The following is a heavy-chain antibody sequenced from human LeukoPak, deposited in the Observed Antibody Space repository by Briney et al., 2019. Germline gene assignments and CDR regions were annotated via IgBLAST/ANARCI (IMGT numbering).Heavy chain of an antibody. CDR2: IWYDGSNK. J-gene: IGHJ4*02. D-gene: IGHD3-10*01. CDR1: GFTFSSYG. CDR3: ARDGRFGELIDY. V-gene: IGHV3-33*01. Sequence: GGSLRLSCAASGFTFSSYGMHWVRQAPGKGPEWVAVIWYDGSNKYYADSVKGRFTISRDNSKNTLYLQMNSLRAEDTAVYYCARDGRFGELIDYWGQGTLVTVSS.